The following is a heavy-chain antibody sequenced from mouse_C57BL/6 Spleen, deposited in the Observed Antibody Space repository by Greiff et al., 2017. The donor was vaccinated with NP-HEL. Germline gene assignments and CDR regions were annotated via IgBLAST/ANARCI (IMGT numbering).Heavy chain of an antibody. Sequence: QVQLQQPGAELVMPGASVKLSCKASGYTFTSYWMHWVKQRPGQGLEWIGEIDPSDSYTNYNQKFKGKSTLTVDKSSSTAYMQLSSLTSEDSAVYYCARSGLLGFAYWGQGTLVTVSA. CDR2: IDPSDSYT. V-gene: IGHV1-69*01. D-gene: IGHD2-3*01. CDR3: ARSGLLGFAY. J-gene: IGHJ3*01. CDR1: GYTFTSYW.